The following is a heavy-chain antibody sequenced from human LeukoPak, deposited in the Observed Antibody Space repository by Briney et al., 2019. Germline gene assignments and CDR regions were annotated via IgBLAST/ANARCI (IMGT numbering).Heavy chain of an antibody. V-gene: IGHV4-39*01. Sequence: SETLSLTCTVSRGSISSSSYYWGWIRQPPGKRLEWIGSFYYIGGTYYNPSLEGRVTISADSSKNQFSLKLTSVTAADTALYYCARILTTFDFWGQGILVTVSS. CDR3: ARILTTFDF. CDR1: RGSISSSSYY. D-gene: IGHD4-11*01. J-gene: IGHJ4*02. CDR2: FYYIGGT.